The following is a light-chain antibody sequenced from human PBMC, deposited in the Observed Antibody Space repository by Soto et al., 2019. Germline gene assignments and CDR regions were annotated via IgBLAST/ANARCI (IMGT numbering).Light chain of an antibody. CDR3: QQYGSSPMYT. CDR1: QSVSSSY. Sequence: EIVLTXSPGTLSLSPGERATLSCRASQSVSSSYLAWYQQKPGQAPRLLIYGASSRATGIPDRFSGSGSGTDFTLTISRLEPEDFAVYYCQQYGSSPMYTFGQGTKVDIK. J-gene: IGKJ2*01. V-gene: IGKV3-20*01. CDR2: GAS.